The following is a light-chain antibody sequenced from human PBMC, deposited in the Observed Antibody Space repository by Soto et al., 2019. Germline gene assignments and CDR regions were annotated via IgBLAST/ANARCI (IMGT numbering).Light chain of an antibody. CDR2: DAS. V-gene: IGKV3-11*01. CDR1: QSVGSY. CDR3: QQRSNWPPVT. J-gene: IGKJ4*01. Sequence: EIVLTQSPATLPLSPGERATLSCRASQSVGSYLAWYQQKPGQAPRLLIYDASNRATGIPARFSGSGSGTDFTLPISSREPEDFAVYYCQQRSNWPPVTFGGGTKVEIK.